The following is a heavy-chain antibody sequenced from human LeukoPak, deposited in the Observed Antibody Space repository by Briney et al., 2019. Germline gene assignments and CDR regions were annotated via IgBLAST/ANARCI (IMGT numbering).Heavy chain of an antibody. J-gene: IGHJ2*01. Sequence: SETLSLTCTVSGGSISSYYWSWIRQPPGKGLEWIGYIFYSGSTNYNPSLKSRVTISVDTSKNQFSLNLSSVTAADTAVYYCARERAKFYYDSSAENWYFDLWGRGTLVTVSS. V-gene: IGHV4-59*12. CDR1: GGSISSYY. D-gene: IGHD3-22*01. CDR3: ARERAKFYYDSSAENWYFDL. CDR2: IFYSGST.